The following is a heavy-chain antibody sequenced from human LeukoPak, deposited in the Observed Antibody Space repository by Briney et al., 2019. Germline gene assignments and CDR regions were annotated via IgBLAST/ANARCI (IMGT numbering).Heavy chain of an antibody. J-gene: IGHJ4*02. CDR3: AKEYHDSRGYSADY. D-gene: IGHD3-22*01. Sequence: GGSLRLSCAASGFTFSNYAMSWVRQAPGKGLEWVSAISANADRTYYTDSVKGRFTISRDNSKNTLYLQMNSLRAEDTAVSYCAKEYHDSRGYSADYWGQGTLVTVSS. CDR2: ISANADRT. CDR1: GFTFSNYA. V-gene: IGHV3-23*01.